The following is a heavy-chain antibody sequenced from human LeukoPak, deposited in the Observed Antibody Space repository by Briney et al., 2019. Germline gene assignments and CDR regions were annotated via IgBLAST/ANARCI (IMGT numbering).Heavy chain of an antibody. Sequence: SVKVSCKASGFTFTSRSAVQWVRQARGQRLEWIGWIVVGSDNTNYAQKSQERVIITRDMSASTAYMELGSLRSEDTAVYYCAAPYSSTWFDSWGQGTLVTVSS. V-gene: IGHV1-58*01. CDR2: IVVGSDNT. J-gene: IGHJ5*01. CDR1: GFTFTSRSA. CDR3: AAPYSSTWFDS. D-gene: IGHD6-13*01.